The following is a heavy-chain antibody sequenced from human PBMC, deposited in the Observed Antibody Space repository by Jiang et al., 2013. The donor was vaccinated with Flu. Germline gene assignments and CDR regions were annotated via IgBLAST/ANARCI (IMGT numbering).Heavy chain of an antibody. V-gene: IGHV3-33*01. D-gene: IGHD2-2*01. CDR2: IWYDGSNK. J-gene: IGHJ4*02. CDR1: GFTFSSYG. CDR3: ARVAGCSSTRCNWAPFDY. Sequence: VQLLESGGGVVQPGRSLRLSCAASGFTFSSYGMHWVRQAPGKGLEWVAVIWYDGSNKYYADSVKGRFTISRDNSKNTLYLQMNSLRAEDTAVYYCARVAGCSSTRCNWAPFDYWGQGTLVTVSS.